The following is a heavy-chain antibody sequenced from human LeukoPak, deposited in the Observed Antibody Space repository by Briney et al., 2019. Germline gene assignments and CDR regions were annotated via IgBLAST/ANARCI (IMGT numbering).Heavy chain of an antibody. Sequence: GGSLRLSCAASGFTSSSYAMRWVRQAPGKALEWVAVISYDGSNKYYADSVKGRFTISRDNSKNTLYLQMNSLRAEDTAVYYCARDAQGYFDWLLGGMDVWGQGTTVTVSS. CDR1: GFTSSSYA. V-gene: IGHV3-30-3*01. CDR3: ARDAQGYFDWLLGGMDV. J-gene: IGHJ6*02. D-gene: IGHD3-9*01. CDR2: ISYDGSNK.